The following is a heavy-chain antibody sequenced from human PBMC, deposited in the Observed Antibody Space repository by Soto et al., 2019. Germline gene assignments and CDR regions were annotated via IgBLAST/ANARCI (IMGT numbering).Heavy chain of an antibody. CDR3: ARSFTESGNDWDYFDY. CDR2: IYYSGST. J-gene: IGHJ4*02. CDR1: GGSISSGGYY. Sequence: SETLSLTCTVSGGSISSGGYYWSWIRQHPGKGLEWIGYIYYSGSTYYNPSLKSRVTISVDTSKNQFSLKLSSVTAADTAVYYCARSFTESGNDWDYFDYWGQGTLVTVSS. V-gene: IGHV4-31*03. D-gene: IGHD5-12*01.